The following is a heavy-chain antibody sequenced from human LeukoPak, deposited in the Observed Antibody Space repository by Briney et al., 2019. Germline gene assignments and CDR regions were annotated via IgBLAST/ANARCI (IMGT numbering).Heavy chain of an antibody. Sequence: GGSLRLSCAASGFSFSNYGMHWVRQAPGKGLEWVAVIASDGRDKHHGDSVKGRFTISRGNSKNTLYLQMNSLRDEDTALYYCAKDKAAGPAAYYFDYWGQGTLVTVSS. D-gene: IGHD2-15*01. J-gene: IGHJ4*02. V-gene: IGHV3-30*18. CDR2: IASDGRDK. CDR1: GFSFSNYG. CDR3: AKDKAAGPAAYYFDY.